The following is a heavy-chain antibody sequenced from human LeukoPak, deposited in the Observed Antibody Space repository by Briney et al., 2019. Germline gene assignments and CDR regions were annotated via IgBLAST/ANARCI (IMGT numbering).Heavy chain of an antibody. Sequence: PSETLPLTCSVSGGSISSGSYYWSWIRQPAGKGLEWIGRIYTSGSTNYNPSLKSRVTISVDTSKNQFSLKLSSVTAADTAVYYCARGRYYYDSSGPRSGAFDIWGQGTMVTVSS. D-gene: IGHD3-22*01. V-gene: IGHV4-61*02. CDR2: IYTSGST. CDR3: ARGRYYYDSSGPRSGAFDI. CDR1: GGSISSGSYY. J-gene: IGHJ3*02.